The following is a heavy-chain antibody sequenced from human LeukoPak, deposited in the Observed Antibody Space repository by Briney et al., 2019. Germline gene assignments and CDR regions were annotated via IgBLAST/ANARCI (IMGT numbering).Heavy chain of an antibody. CDR2: IYHSGST. D-gene: IGHD3-10*01. Sequence: SGTLSLTCAVSGGSISSSNWWSWVRQPPGKGLEWIGEIYHSGSTNYNPSLKSRVTISVDKSKNQFSLKLGSVTAADTAVYYCARSGITYYYGSGTVFDIWGQGTMVTVSS. CDR1: GGSISSSNW. CDR3: ARSGITYYYGSGTVFDI. V-gene: IGHV4-4*02. J-gene: IGHJ3*02.